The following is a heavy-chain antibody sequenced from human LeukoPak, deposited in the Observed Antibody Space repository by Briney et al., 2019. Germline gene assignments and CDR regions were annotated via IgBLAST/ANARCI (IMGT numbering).Heavy chain of an antibody. V-gene: IGHV5-51*01. CDR2: IYPGDSDT. J-gene: IGHJ4*02. D-gene: IGHD3-22*01. CDR3: ARLSYDSSGYYYLFDY. Sequence: GESLKISCKGSGYSFTSYWIGWVRQMPGKGLEWTGIIYPGDSDTRYSPSFQGQVTISADKSISTAYLQWSSLKASDTAMYYCARLSYDSSGYYYLFDYWGQGTLVTVSS. CDR1: GYSFTSYW.